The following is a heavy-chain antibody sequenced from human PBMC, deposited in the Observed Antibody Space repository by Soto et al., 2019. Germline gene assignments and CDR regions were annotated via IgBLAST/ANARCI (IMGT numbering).Heavy chain of an antibody. CDR1: GGSISSSHW. D-gene: IGHD3-3*01. CDR2: IYHSGSP. Sequence: QVQLQESGPGLVKPSGTLSLTCAVSGGSISSSHWWSWVRQPPGKGLEWIGEIYHSGSPNYKPSLRSRVTISVDRSKNQFSLKLTSVTAADTALYYCARGVDFPGVSGVGMDVWGQGTTVTVSS. CDR3: ARGVDFPGVSGVGMDV. V-gene: IGHV4-4*02. J-gene: IGHJ6*02.